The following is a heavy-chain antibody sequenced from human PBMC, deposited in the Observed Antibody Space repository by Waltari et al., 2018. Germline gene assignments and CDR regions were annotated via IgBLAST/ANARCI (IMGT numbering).Heavy chain of an antibody. Sequence: QVQLQQWGAGLLKPSETLSLTCAVYDGSFSGYYWSWIRQPPGRGLEWIGEINHSGSTNYNPSFKSRVTISVDTSKNQFSLKLTSGTAADTAMYYCAREKGHYVWGSYLRYFDLWGRGTLVTVSS. V-gene: IGHV4-34*01. D-gene: IGHD3-16*02. CDR3: AREKGHYVWGSYLRYFDL. CDR2: INHSGST. CDR1: DGSFSGYY. J-gene: IGHJ2*01.